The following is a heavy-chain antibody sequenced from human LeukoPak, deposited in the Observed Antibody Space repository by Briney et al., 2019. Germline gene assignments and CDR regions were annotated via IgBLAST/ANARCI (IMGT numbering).Heavy chain of an antibody. CDR3: AKEGFDP. V-gene: IGHV3-30*02. J-gene: IGHJ5*02. Sequence: GGSLRLSCAASGFIFRSYGMHWVSQAPGKGLEWVAFIRNDGSNKYYADSVKGRFTISRDNSKNTVYLQMNSLRADDTAVHYCAKEGFDPWGQGTLVTVSS. CDR2: IRNDGSNK. CDR1: GFIFRSYG.